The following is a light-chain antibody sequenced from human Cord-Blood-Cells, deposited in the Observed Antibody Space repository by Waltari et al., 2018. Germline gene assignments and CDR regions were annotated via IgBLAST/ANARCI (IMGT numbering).Light chain of an antibody. V-gene: IGKV1-5*01. CDR1: QSISSW. Sequence: DIQMTQSPSTLSASVGDRVTITSRTSQSISSWLAWFKQTPREATKLLIYDASRLESGVPARFSGSGSGTEFTLPLSSLQPDDFATYYCQQRVTFGPGTKVDIK. CDR3: QQRVT. CDR2: DAS. J-gene: IGKJ3*01.